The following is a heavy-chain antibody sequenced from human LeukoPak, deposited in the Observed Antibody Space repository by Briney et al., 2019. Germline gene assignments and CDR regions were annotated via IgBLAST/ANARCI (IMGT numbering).Heavy chain of an antibody. CDR2: IYYSGST. D-gene: IGHD1-14*01. Sequence: RPSETLSLTCTVSGGSISSSSYYWGWIRQPPGKGLEWIGSIYYSGSTYYNPSLKSRVTISVDTSKNQFSLKLNSVTAADTAVYYCARDRNRGYRYSDYWGQGTLVTVSS. J-gene: IGHJ4*02. V-gene: IGHV4-39*07. CDR3: ARDRNRGYRYSDY. CDR1: GGSISSSSYY.